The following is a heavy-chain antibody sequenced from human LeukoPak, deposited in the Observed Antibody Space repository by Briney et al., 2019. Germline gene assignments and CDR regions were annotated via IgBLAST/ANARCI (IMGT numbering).Heavy chain of an antibody. CDR1: GFTFSSYA. V-gene: IGHV3-30-3*01. CDR3: ARSGRVTVVTLDY. D-gene: IGHD4-23*01. Sequence: GGSLRLSCAASGFTFSSYAMHWVRQAPGKGLEWVAVISYDGSNKYYADSVKGRFTISRDNSKNTLYLQMNSLRAEDTAVYYCARSGRVTVVTLDYWGQGTLVTVSS. J-gene: IGHJ4*02. CDR2: ISYDGSNK.